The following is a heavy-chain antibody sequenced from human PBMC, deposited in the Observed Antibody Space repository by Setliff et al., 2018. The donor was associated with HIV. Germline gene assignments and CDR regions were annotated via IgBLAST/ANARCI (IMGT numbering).Heavy chain of an antibody. CDR3: ARDDLTFILDLDY. J-gene: IGHJ4*02. CDR2: INPNTGDT. CDR1: GYTFTGYY. Sequence: ASVKVSCKASGYTFTGYYIHWVRQAPGQGLEWLGWINPNTGDTNYAQRFQGRVTMTSDTSISTAYMELSRLTSDDSAVYYCARDDLTFILDLDYWGQGTLVTAPQ. V-gene: IGHV1-2*02. D-gene: IGHD1-1*01.